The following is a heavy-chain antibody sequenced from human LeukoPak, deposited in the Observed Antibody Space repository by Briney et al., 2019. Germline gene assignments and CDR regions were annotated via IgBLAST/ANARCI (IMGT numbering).Heavy chain of an antibody. D-gene: IGHD3-10*01. CDR3: ARDRGGLDAFDI. V-gene: IGHV4-59*12. Sequence: TSETLSLTCTVSGGSISSYYWSWIRQPPGKGLEWIGYIYYSGSTNYNPSLKSRVTISVHTSNNQFSLNLNSVTAADTAVYYCARDRGGLDAFDIWGQGTMVTVSS. CDR2: IYYSGST. J-gene: IGHJ3*02. CDR1: GGSISSYY.